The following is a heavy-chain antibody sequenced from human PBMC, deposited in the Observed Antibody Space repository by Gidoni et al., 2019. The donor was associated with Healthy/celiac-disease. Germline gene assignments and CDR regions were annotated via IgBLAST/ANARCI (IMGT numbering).Heavy chain of an antibody. CDR3: ARGIFGELLSPFDY. CDR1: GGTFSSYA. J-gene: IGHJ4*02. V-gene: IGHV1-69*06. Sequence: QVQLVQSGAAVKKPGSSVNVSCNASGGTFSSYAISWVRQAPGQGLEWMGGIIPIFGTANYAQKFQGRVTITADKSTSTAYMELSSLRSEDTAVYYCARGIFGELLSPFDYWGQGTLVTVSS. D-gene: IGHD3-10*01. CDR2: IIPIFGTA.